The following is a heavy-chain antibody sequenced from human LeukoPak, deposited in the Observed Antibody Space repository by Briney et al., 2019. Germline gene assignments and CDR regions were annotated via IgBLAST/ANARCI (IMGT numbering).Heavy chain of an antibody. V-gene: IGHV1-18*01. D-gene: IGHD6-19*01. CDR3: VRDPTNTSGRYAYFDY. J-gene: IGHJ4*02. CDR2: ISCYNGDT. Sequence: ASVKVSCKASGYIFTHHGISWVRQAPGQGLEWIGWISCYNGDTNYAQKLQGRVTMSTDTSTSTAYMELTGLRSDDTAVYYCVRDPTNTSGRYAYFDYWGQGTLVTVSS. CDR1: GYIFTHHG.